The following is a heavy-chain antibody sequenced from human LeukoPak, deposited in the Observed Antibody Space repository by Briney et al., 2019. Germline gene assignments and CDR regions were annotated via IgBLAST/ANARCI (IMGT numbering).Heavy chain of an antibody. CDR3: ARVFCSSASCQKTFDY. Sequence: SETLSLTCTVSGGSISSYYWSWIRQPPGKGLEWIGYIYYSGSTNYNPSLKIRVTISVDTSKNQFSLKLSSVSAADTAVYYCARVFCSSASCQKTFDYWGQGTLVTVSS. V-gene: IGHV4-59*01. CDR2: IYYSGST. CDR1: GGSISSYY. D-gene: IGHD2-2*01. J-gene: IGHJ4*02.